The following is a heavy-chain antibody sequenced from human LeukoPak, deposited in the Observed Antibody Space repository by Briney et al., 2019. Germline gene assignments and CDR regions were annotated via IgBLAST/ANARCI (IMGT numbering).Heavy chain of an antibody. V-gene: IGHV3-23*01. J-gene: IGHJ4*02. CDR2: ISGSGGST. Sequence: GGSLRLSCAASGFTFSSYAMSWVRQAPGKGLEWVSAISGSGGSTYYADSVKGRFTISSDNSKNTLYLQMNSLRAEDTAVYYCAKDRGLRFLEWYFDYWGQGTLVTVSS. CDR1: GFTFSSYA. CDR3: AKDRGLRFLEWYFDY. D-gene: IGHD3-3*01.